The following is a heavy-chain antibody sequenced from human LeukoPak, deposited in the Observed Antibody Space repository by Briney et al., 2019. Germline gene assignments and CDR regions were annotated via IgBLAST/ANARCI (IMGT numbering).Heavy chain of an antibody. CDR3: AREETDDILTGPYYFDY. CDR2: ISGSGGST. Sequence: GGSLRLSCATSGFTFSNYGMSWVRQAPGKGLEWVSTISGSGGSTFYADSVKGRFTISRDNSKNTLYLQMNSLRAEDTAVYYCAREETDDILTGPYYFDYWGQGTLVTVSS. V-gene: IGHV3-23*01. CDR1: GFTFSNYG. D-gene: IGHD3-9*01. J-gene: IGHJ4*02.